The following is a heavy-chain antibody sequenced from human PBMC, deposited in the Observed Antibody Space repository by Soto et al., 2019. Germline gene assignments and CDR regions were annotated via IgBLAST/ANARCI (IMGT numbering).Heavy chain of an antibody. CDR2: ISGSGGST. CDR1: GFTFSSYA. V-gene: IGHV3-23*01. CDR3: AKGVPNDYVCN. Sequence: PGESLKISCAASGFTFSSYAMSWVRQAPGKGLEWVSAISGSGGSTYYADSVQGRLTISRDNSKNTLYLQMNSLRAEDTAVDYCAKGVPNDYVCNWGQGTMVTVPS. D-gene: IGHD3-16*01. J-gene: IGHJ4*02.